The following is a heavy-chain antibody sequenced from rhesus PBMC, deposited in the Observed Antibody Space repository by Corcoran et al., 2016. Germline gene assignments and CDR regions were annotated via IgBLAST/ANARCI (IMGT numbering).Heavy chain of an antibody. V-gene: IGHV4-65*01. CDR1: DGSLRDSTC. J-gene: IGHJ4*01. D-gene: IGHD5-12*01. CDR2: ISGTGDSK. Sequence: QVQLQESGPGLVKTSETLSLTCAVSDGSLRDSTCWNWLRHPPGKGREWIGFISGTGDSKYYNPSHNSLVSIETNTTKKHCSMHRTAVAAEDTAIYFGARNVGEYNYRPYLDVWGQGVQVTVSS. CDR3: ARNVGEYNYRPYLDV.